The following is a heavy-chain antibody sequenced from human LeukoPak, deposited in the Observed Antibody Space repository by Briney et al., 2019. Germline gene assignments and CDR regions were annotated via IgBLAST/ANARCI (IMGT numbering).Heavy chain of an antibody. CDR1: GGSISSGGSH. J-gene: IGHJ4*02. Sequence: SQTLSLTCTVSGGSISSGGSHWSWIRQHPGKGLEWIGYIYYSGSTYYNPSLKSRVTISLDTSENQFSLKLSSMTAADTAIYYCARGNQEQWLVYWGQGTLVTVSS. CDR3: ARGNQEQWLVY. D-gene: IGHD6-19*01. CDR2: IYYSGST. V-gene: IGHV4-31*03.